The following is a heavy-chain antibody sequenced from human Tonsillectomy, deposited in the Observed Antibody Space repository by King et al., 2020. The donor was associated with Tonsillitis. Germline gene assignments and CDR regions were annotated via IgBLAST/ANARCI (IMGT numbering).Heavy chain of an antibody. D-gene: IGHD3-10*01. CDR1: GFIFSSYA. Sequence: VQLVESGGGLVQPGGSLRLSCAASGFIFSSYAMSWVRQTPEKGLEWVSGISGSGDTIHYADSVKGRITISRDNSKLYLQMKSLRADDTAVYYCVRGWTTVLGAALAHFDYWGLGTLVTVSS. J-gene: IGHJ4*02. V-gene: IGHV3-23*04. CDR3: VRGWTTVLGAALAHFDY. CDR2: ISGSGDTI.